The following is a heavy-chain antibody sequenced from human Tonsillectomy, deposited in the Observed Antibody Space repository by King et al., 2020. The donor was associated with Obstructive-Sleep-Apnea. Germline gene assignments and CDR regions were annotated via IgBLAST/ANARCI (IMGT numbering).Heavy chain of an antibody. J-gene: IGHJ4*02. V-gene: IGHV1-2*02. D-gene: IGHD6-19*01. CDR2: INPNSGGT. CDR1: GYTFTGYN. CDR3: ARDEKLYSSGWQVDY. Sequence: QLVQSGAEVKKPGASVKVSCKASGYTFTGYNIHWVRQAPGQGLEWMGWINPNSGGTNYAQKFQGRVTMTRDTSISTAYMELSRLISDDTAVYYCARDEKLYSSGWQVDYWGQGTLVTVSS.